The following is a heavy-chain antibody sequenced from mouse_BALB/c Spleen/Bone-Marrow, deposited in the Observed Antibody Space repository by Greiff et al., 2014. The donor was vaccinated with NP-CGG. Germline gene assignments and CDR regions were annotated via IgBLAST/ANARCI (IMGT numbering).Heavy chain of an antibody. CDR2: IRNKANGYTT. Sequence: EVKLVESGGGLVQPGGSLRLSCTTSGFTFTDYFMTWVRQPPGKALEWLVFIRNKANGYTTEYNPSVKGRFTISRDTSQGILYLQMNTLRAEDSAIYFCARDYSGYFDFWGQGTTLTVSS. CDR3: ARDYSGYFDF. J-gene: IGHJ2*01. D-gene: IGHD2-1*01. CDR1: GFTFTDYF. V-gene: IGHV7-3*02.